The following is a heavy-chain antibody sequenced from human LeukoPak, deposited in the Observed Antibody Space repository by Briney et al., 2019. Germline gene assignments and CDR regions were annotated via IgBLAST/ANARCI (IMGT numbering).Heavy chain of an antibody. J-gene: IGHJ3*02. Sequence: PGGSLRLSCAASGFTFSSYSMNWVRQAPGKGLEWVSSISSSSSYIYYADSVKGRFTISRDNAKNSLYLQMNSLRAEDTAVYYCARAFIVGATPDAFDIWGQGTMVTVSS. CDR2: ISSSSSYI. V-gene: IGHV3-21*01. D-gene: IGHD1-26*01. CDR3: ARAFIVGATPDAFDI. CDR1: GFTFSSYS.